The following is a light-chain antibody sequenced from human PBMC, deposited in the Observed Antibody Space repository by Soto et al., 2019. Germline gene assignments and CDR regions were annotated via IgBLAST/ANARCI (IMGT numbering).Light chain of an antibody. J-gene: IGKJ4*01. CDR1: QRVSSN. CDR3: QQCSWHPFTLT. CDR2: DAS. Sequence: EIVMTQSPATLSVSPGERATLSCRASQRVSSNLAWYQQKPGQAPRLLIYDASTRATGIPARFSGSGSGTEYTLTISSLQSEDSAVYYCQQCSWHPFTLTVGRGTKVEIK. V-gene: IGKV3-15*01.